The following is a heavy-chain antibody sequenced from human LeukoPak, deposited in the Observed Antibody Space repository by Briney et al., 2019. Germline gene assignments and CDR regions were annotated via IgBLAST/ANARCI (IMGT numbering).Heavy chain of an antibody. CDR3: ARDRSIAAAGTYDY. CDR1: GYTFTGYY. CDR2: INPNSGGT. V-gene: IGHV1-2*02. D-gene: IGHD6-13*01. J-gene: IGHJ4*02. Sequence: GASVKVSCKASGYTFTGYYMHWVRQAPGQGLEWMGWINPNSGGTNYAQKFQGRVTMTRDTSISTAYMELSRLRSDDTAVYYCARDRSIAAAGTYDYWGQGTLVTVSS.